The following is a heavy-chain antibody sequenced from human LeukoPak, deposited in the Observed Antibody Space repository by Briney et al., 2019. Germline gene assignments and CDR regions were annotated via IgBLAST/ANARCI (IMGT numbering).Heavy chain of an antibody. CDR2: VTRSGTYI. J-gene: IGHJ4*02. CDR3: ARGTDGYPADY. Sequence: GGSLRLSCAASGFTFSNYNMNWVRQAPGKAMEWVSSVTRSGTYIFYADSVKGRFTISRDNSKNTLYLQMNSLRAEDTAVYYCARGTDGYPADYWGQGTLVTVSS. V-gene: IGHV3-21*04. D-gene: IGHD6-25*01. CDR1: GFTFSNYN.